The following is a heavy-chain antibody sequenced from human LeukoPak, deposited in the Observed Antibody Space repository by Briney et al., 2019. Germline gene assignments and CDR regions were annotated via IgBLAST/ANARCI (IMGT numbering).Heavy chain of an antibody. V-gene: IGHV4-34*01. CDR1: GGSFSGYY. D-gene: IGHD3-22*01. Sequence: SETLSLTCAVYGGSFSGYYWSWIRQPPGKGLEWIGEINHSGSTNYNPSLKSRVTISVDTSKNQFSLKLSSVTAADTAVYYCARDLRSDYNSWIDDWGQGTPVTVSS. J-gene: IGHJ4*02. CDR3: ARDLRSDYNSWIDD. CDR2: INHSGST.